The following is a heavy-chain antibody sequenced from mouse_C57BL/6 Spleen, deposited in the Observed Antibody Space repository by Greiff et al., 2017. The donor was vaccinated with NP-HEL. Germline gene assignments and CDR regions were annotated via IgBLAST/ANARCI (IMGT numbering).Heavy chain of an antibody. CDR3: ASYSNYVSPWFAY. J-gene: IGHJ3*01. Sequence: VQGVESGPGLVAPSQSLSITCTVSGFSLTSYAISWVRQPPGKGLEWLGVIWTGGGTNYNSALKSRLSISKDNSKSQVFLKMNSLQTDDTARYYCASYSNYVSPWFAYWGQGTLVTVSA. D-gene: IGHD2-5*01. V-gene: IGHV2-9-1*01. CDR1: GFSLTSYA. CDR2: IWTGGGT.